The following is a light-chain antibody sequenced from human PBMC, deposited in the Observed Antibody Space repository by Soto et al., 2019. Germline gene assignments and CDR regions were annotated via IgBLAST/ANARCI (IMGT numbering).Light chain of an antibody. J-gene: IGKJ1*01. Sequence: EIARTQSPAPLSVSPWEGSTLSCRASQGIGSTLAWYQQKPGQAPRLLIHGASSRATSIPDRFSGSGSGTDFTLTISRLEPEDFAVYYCQQYGSSLPWTFGQGTKVDIK. CDR1: QGIGST. CDR2: GAS. V-gene: IGKV3-20*01. CDR3: QQYGSSLPWT.